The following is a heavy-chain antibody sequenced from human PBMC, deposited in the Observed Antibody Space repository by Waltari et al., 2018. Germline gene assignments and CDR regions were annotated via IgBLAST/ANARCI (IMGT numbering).Heavy chain of an antibody. J-gene: IGHJ5*02. CDR2: ISGSGGST. Sequence: EVQLLESGGGLVQPGGSLRLSCAASGSTFSSYAMSWVRQAPGTGLEWVSAISGSGGSTYYADSVKGRFTISRDNSKNTLYLQMNSLRAEDTAVYYCAKDFTGYGSGSYYNWFDPWGQGTLVTVTS. V-gene: IGHV3-23*01. CDR3: AKDFTGYGSGSYYNWFDP. CDR1: GSTFSSYA. D-gene: IGHD3-10*01.